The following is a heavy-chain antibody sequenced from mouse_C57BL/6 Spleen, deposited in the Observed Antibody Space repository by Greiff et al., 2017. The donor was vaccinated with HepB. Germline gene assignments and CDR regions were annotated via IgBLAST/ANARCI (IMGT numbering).Heavy chain of an antibody. CDR3: ARQYYDYEYYAMDY. CDR1: GYTFTSYG. Sequence: QVHVKQSGAELARPGASVKLSCKASGYTFTSYGISWVKQRTGQGLEWIGEIYPRSGNTYYNEKFKGKATLTADKSSSTAYMELRSLTSEDSAVYFCARQYYDYEYYAMDYWGQGTSVTVSS. CDR2: IYPRSGNT. D-gene: IGHD2-4*01. J-gene: IGHJ4*01. V-gene: IGHV1-81*01.